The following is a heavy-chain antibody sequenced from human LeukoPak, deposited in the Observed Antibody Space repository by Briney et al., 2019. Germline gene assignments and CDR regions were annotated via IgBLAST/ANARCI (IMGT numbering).Heavy chain of an antibody. CDR2: IVVGSGNT. D-gene: IGHD1-26*01. V-gene: IGHV1-58*02. CDR3: AAKGIVGATTFDY. Sequence: ASVKVSCKASGFTFTSSAMQWVRQARGQRLEWIGWIVVGSGNTNYAQKFQERVTITRDMSTSTAYMELSSLRSEDTAVYYCAAKGIVGATTFDYWGQGTLVTVPS. CDR1: GFTFTSSA. J-gene: IGHJ4*02.